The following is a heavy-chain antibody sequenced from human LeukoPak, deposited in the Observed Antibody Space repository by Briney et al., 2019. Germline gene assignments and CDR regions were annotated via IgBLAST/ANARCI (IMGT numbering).Heavy chain of an antibody. V-gene: IGHV3-33*01. Sequence: GGSLRLSCAASGFNFRNYDMHWVRQAPGMGLEWVASIRSDANNKYYADSVKGRFTISRDNAKNTLFLQMNSLRAEDTAVYYCARAYYFDTTGHDSDALDIWGRGTMVTVSS. CDR3: ARAYYFDTTGHDSDALDI. J-gene: IGHJ3*02. CDR1: GFNFRNYD. D-gene: IGHD3-22*01. CDR2: IRSDANNK.